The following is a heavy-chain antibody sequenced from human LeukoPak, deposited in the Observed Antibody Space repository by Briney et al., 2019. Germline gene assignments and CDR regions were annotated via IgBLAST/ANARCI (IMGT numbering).Heavy chain of an antibody. V-gene: IGHV5-51*01. D-gene: IGHD1-26*01. J-gene: IGHJ4*02. CDR3: ARSMYSGSYYALQFDY. CDR1: GYSFTSYW. CDR2: IYPGDSDT. Sequence: HGESLKISCKGSGYSFTSYWIGWVRQMPGKGLEWMGIIYPGDSDTRYSPSFQGHVTISADKSISAAYLQWSSLKASDTAMYYWARSMYSGSYYALQFDYWGQGTLVTVSS.